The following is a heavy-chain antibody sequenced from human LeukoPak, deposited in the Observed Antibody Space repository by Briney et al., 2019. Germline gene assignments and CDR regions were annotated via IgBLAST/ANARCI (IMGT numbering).Heavy chain of an antibody. CDR3: ARDAVVTGFDY. J-gene: IGHJ4*02. V-gene: IGHV1-18*01. CDR1: GGTFSSYA. Sequence: ASVKVSCKASGGTFSSYAISWVRQAPGQGLEWMGWISAYNGNTNYAQKLQGRVTMTTDTSTSTAYMELRSLRSDDTAVYYCARDAVVTGFDYWGQGTLVTVSS. D-gene: IGHD2-15*01. CDR2: ISAYNGNT.